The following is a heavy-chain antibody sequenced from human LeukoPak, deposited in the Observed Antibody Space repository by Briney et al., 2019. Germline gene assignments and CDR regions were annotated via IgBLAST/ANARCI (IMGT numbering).Heavy chain of an antibody. CDR3: ARGSGSYSFNLLGFDP. J-gene: IGHJ5*02. CDR1: GLTFSSYW. V-gene: IGHV3-48*01. D-gene: IGHD1-26*01. Sequence: GGSLRLSCAASGLTFSSYWMSWVRQAPGKGLEWVSYISSSSGTMYYADSVKGRFTISRDSAKNSLYLQMNSLRAEDTAVYYCARGSGSYSFNLLGFDPWGQGTLVTVSS. CDR2: ISSSSGTM.